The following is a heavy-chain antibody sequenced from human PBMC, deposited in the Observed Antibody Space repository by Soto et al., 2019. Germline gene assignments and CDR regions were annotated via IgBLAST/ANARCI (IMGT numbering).Heavy chain of an antibody. Sequence: QVQLVESGGGVVQPGRSLRLSCAASGFTFSTYGMHWVRQAPGKGLEWVAVIWYDASNKFYADSVKGRFTISRDNSQNMVYLQMNSLRDEDTAVYYCSTDPGGEAPNYWGQGTLVTVSS. CDR1: GFTFSTYG. V-gene: IGHV3-33*01. CDR2: IWYDASNK. J-gene: IGHJ4*02. CDR3: STDPGGEAPNY.